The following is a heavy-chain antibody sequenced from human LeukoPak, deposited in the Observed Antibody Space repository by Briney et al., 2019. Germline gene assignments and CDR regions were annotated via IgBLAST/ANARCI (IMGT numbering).Heavy chain of an antibody. CDR2: IDHSGST. CDR3: ASGPQTGYCSGGSCQRKRFFDY. V-gene: IGHV4-34*01. D-gene: IGHD2-15*01. J-gene: IGHJ4*02. Sequence: SETLSLTCAVYGASFSVYYWSWIRQPPGKGLESIGEIDHSGSTNYNPSLKSRVTISVDTSKNQFSLKLSSVTAADTAVYYCASGPQTGYCSGGSCQRKRFFDYWGQGTLVTVSS. CDR1: GASFSVYY.